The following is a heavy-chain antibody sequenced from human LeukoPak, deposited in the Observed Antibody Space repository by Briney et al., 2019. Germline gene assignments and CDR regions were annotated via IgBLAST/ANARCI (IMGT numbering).Heavy chain of an antibody. Sequence: GGSLRLYCAASGFTFSSYWMHWVRQAPGKGLVWVSRINSDGSSTSYADSVKGRFTISRDNAKNTLYLQMNSLRAEDTAVYYCARGGYSYGNFDYWGQGTLVTVSS. CDR3: ARGGYSYGNFDY. V-gene: IGHV3-74*01. J-gene: IGHJ4*02. CDR2: INSDGSST. D-gene: IGHD5-18*01. CDR1: GFTFSSYW.